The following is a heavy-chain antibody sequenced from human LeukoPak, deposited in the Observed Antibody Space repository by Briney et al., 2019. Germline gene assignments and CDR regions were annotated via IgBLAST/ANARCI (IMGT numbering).Heavy chain of an antibody. Sequence: GASVKVSCTASGYTFTSYYMHWVRQAPGQGLEWMGIINPSGGSTSYAQKFQGRVTMTRDTSKSTVYMELSSLRSEDTAVYYCARVDSGRNFDYWGQGTLVTVSS. V-gene: IGHV1-46*01. J-gene: IGHJ4*02. D-gene: IGHD1-26*01. CDR2: INPSGGST. CDR3: ARVDSGRNFDY. CDR1: GYTFTSYY.